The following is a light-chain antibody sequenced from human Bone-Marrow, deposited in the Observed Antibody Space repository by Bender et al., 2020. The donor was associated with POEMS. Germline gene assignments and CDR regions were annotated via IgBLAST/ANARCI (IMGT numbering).Light chain of an antibody. J-gene: IGLJ3*02. Sequence: QSALTQPASVSGSPRQSITISCTGSSSDVGSYNLVSWYQQYPGEAPKVIIYEVTERPSEVPDRFSGSRSGTSASLAISGLQSEDEADYYCAVWDDSLNGWVFGGGTKLTVL. V-gene: IGLV2-14*02. CDR3: AVWDDSLNGWV. CDR1: SSDVGSYNL. CDR2: EVT.